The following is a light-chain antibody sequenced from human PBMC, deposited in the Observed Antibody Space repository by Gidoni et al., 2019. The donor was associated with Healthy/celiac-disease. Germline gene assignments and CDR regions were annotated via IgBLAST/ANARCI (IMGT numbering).Light chain of an antibody. CDR3: QQSYSTPPT. CDR1: QSISSY. Sequence: DIQMTHSPSSLSASVADRVSITCRASQSISSYLNWYQQKPGKAPKLLIYAASSLQSGVPSRVSGSGSGTDFTLTISSLQPEDFATYYCQQSYSTPPTFXGXTKVEIK. V-gene: IGKV1-39*01. CDR2: AAS. J-gene: IGKJ4*01.